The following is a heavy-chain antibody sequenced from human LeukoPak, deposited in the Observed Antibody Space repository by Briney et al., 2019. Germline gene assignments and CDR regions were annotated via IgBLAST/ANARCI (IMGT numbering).Heavy chain of an antibody. CDR2: IIPIFGTA. J-gene: IGHJ4*02. Sequence: SVKVSYKASGGTFSSYAISWVRQAPGQGLEWMGGIIPIFGTANYAQKFQGRVTITADESTSTAYMELSSLRSEDTAVYYCARADSSGYAYFDYWGQGTLVTVSS. D-gene: IGHD3-22*01. CDR3: ARADSSGYAYFDY. CDR1: GGTFSSYA. V-gene: IGHV1-69*13.